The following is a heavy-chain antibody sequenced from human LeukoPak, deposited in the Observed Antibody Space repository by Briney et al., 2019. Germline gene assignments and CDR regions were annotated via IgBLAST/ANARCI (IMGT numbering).Heavy chain of an antibody. D-gene: IGHD4-17*01. Sequence: PGGSLRLSCAASGFTFSSYSMNWVRQAPGKGLEWVSYISSSSSTIYYADSVKGRFTISRDNAKNSLYLQMNSLRAEDTAVYYCARSMTTVSDDAFDIWGHGTMVTVSS. CDR1: GFTFSSYS. J-gene: IGHJ3*02. CDR3: ARSMTTVSDDAFDI. V-gene: IGHV3-48*01. CDR2: ISSSSSTI.